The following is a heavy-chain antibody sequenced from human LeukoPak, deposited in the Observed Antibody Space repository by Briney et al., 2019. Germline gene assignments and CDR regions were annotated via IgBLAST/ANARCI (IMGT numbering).Heavy chain of an antibody. V-gene: IGHV4-34*01. D-gene: IGHD3-22*01. CDR2: INHSGST. J-gene: IGHJ5*02. CDR3: ARDLISGYRGNRFDP. CDR1: GGSFSGYY. Sequence: SETLSLTCAVYGGSFSGYYWSWIRQPPGKGLEWIGEINHSGSTNYNPSLNGRVTISVDTSKNQFSLNLRSVTAADTAVYYCARDLISGYRGNRFDPWGQGTLVTVSS.